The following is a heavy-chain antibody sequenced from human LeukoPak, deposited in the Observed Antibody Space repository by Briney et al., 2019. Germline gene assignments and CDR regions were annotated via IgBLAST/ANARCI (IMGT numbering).Heavy chain of an antibody. CDR2: INPNSGGT. J-gene: IGHJ4*02. D-gene: IGHD3-22*01. V-gene: IGHV1-2*04. CDR1: GYTFTGYY. Sequence: ASVKVSCKASGYTFTGYYMYWVRQAPGQGLEWMGWINPNSGGTNYAQKFQGWVTMTRDTSISTAYMELSRLRSDDTAVYYCARDPFPFHYYDSSGLDYWGQGTLVTVSS. CDR3: ARDPFPFHYYDSSGLDY.